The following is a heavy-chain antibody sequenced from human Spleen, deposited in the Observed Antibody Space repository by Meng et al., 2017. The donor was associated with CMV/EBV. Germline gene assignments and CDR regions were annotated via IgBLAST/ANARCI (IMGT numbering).Heavy chain of an antibody. J-gene: IGHJ4*02. CDR3: ARAPYSGSYYVDY. Sequence: SETLSLTCTVSGGSISSSSYYWGWIRQPPGKGLEWIGSIYYSGSTYYNPSLTSRVTISVDTSKNQFSLKLRSVTAADTAVYYCARAPYSGSYYVDYWGQGTLVTVSS. CDR2: IYYSGST. D-gene: IGHD1-26*01. CDR1: GGSISSSSYY. V-gene: IGHV4-39*07.